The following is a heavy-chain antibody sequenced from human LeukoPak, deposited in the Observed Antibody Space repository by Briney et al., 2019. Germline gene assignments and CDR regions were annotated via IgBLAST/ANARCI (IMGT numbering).Heavy chain of an antibody. V-gene: IGHV4-39*07. CDR3: ARVENRGINAFDI. J-gene: IGHJ3*02. CDR1: GGSVSSSRYY. CDR2: IYYIGST. Sequence: SETLSLTCTVSGGSVSSSRYYWGWIRQPPGKGLEWIGSIYYIGSTSYNPSLESRVTISRDTSKNQFSLKLSSVTAADTAVYYCARVENRGINAFDIWGQGTVVTVSS. D-gene: IGHD1-14*01.